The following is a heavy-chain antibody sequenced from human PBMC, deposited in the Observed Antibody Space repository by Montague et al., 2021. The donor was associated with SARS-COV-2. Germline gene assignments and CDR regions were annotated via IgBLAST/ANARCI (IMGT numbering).Heavy chain of an antibody. CDR1: GGSISSSSYY. V-gene: IGHV4-39*01. CDR3: ARFPTSYYYDSKAAPATPDAFDI. D-gene: IGHD3-22*01. Sequence: SETLSLTCTVSGGSISSSSYYWGWIRQPPGKGLEWIGSNYYSGSTYYNPYLKSRVTISVDTYKNQFSLKLSTVTAADTAVYYCARFPTSYYYDSKAAPATPDAFDIWGQGTMVTVSS. CDR2: NYYSGST. J-gene: IGHJ3*02.